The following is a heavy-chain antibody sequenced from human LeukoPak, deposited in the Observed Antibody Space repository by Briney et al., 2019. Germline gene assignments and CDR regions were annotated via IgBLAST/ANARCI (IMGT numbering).Heavy chain of an antibody. J-gene: IGHJ4*02. CDR1: GLSFSDSA. V-gene: IGHV3-49*04. CDR2: TRSKVYGGTT. Sequence: GGSLRLSCTFSGLSFSDSAVTWVRQAAGKGLEWIGCTRSKVYGGTTEYAASVKGRITISRDESKSIAYLQMDSLTTEDTAVYFCARGERDFDHWGQGTLVTVSP. D-gene: IGHD3-16*01. CDR3: ARGERDFDH.